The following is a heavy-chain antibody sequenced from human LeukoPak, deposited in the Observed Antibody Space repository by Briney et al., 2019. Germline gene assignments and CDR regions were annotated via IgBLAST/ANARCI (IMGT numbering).Heavy chain of an antibody. J-gene: IGHJ4*02. D-gene: IGHD2-15*01. CDR2: IIPIFGTA. Sequence: SVKVSCKASGGTFSSYAISWVRQAPGQGLEWMGGIIPIFGTANYAQKFQGRVTITADESTCTAYMELSSLRSEDTAVYYCAACSGGSCYIVYWGQGTLATVSS. CDR3: AACSGGSCYIVY. CDR1: GGTFSSYA. V-gene: IGHV1-69*01.